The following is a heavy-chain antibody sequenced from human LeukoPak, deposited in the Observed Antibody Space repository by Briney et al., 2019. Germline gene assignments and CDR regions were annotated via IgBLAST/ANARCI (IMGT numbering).Heavy chain of an antibody. CDR2: IYYSGST. J-gene: IGHJ4*02. CDR3: ARGAIAVAGTIEY. Sequence: SETLSLTCTVSGDSISSYYWSWIRQPPGKGLEWIGYIYYSGSTNYNPSLKSRVTISVDTSKNQFSLKLSSVSAADTAVYYCARGAIAVAGTIEYWGQGTLVTVSS. CDR1: GDSISSYY. D-gene: IGHD6-19*01. V-gene: IGHV4-59*01.